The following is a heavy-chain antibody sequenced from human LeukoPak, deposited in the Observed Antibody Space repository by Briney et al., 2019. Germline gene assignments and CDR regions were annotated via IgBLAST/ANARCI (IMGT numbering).Heavy chain of an antibody. CDR3: ARDDYYGSGGNGFY. J-gene: IGHJ4*02. CDR1: GFTFSSYS. D-gene: IGHD3-10*01. Sequence: GGSLRLSCAASGFTFSSYSMNWVRQAPGKELEWVSSISSSNYIYYADSVKGRFTISRDNAKNSLYLQMNSLRAEDTAVYYCARDDYYGSGGNGFYWGQGTLVTVSS. V-gene: IGHV3-21*01. CDR2: ISSSNYI.